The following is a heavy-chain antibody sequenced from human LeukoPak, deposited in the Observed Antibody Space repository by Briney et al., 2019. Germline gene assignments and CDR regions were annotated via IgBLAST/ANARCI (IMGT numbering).Heavy chain of an antibody. V-gene: IGHV3-9*01. CDR2: ISWDSGNM. Sequence: GGSLRLSCAAAGFTLDDYAMHWVRHAPGKGLQWVSSISWDSGNMAYADSVKGRFAISRDNAKNSLYLQMNSLRTEDSALYYCIKDMGFDLLKDAFHVWGQGTMVTVSS. J-gene: IGHJ3*01. CDR1: GFTLDDYA. CDR3: IKDMGFDLLKDAFHV. D-gene: IGHD2-15*01.